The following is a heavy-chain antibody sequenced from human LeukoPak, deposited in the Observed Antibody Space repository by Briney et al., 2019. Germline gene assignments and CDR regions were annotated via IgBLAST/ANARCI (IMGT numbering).Heavy chain of an antibody. D-gene: IGHD3-22*01. CDR1: GGSISSSSYY. J-gene: IGHJ4*02. CDR3: ARSSPYYYDSSGYRAFSVRVFDY. V-gene: IGHV4-39*01. CDR2: IYYSGST. Sequence: PSETLSLTCTVSGGSISSSSYYWGRIRQPPGKGLAWIGSIYYSGSTYYNPSLKSRVTISVDTSKNQFSLKLSSVTAADTAVYYCARSSPYYYDSSGYRAFSVRVFDYWGQGTLVTVSS.